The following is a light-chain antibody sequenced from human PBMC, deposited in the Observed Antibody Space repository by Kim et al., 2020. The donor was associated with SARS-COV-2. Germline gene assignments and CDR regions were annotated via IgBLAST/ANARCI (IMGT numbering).Light chain of an antibody. V-gene: IGKV1-27*01. CDR1: QGISNY. J-gene: IGKJ4*01. CDR2: AAS. CDR3: KKYNSAPLT. Sequence: ASVGDRVTSPCRASQGISNYLAWYQKKPRKVPKLMIYAASALQSGVPSRFSGSGSGTDFTLTISSLQPEDVATYYCKKYNSAPLTFDGGTKVDIK.